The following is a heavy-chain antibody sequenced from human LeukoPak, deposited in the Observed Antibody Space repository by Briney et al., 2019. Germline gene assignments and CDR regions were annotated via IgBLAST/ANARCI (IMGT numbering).Heavy chain of an antibody. D-gene: IGHD3-16*01. CDR3: ARDLVSGAYTFDV. Sequence: GGSLRLSCAASGFSFSDFGLNWVRQAPGKGLEWVSYISSSGTTVYYADSVRGRFTLSRDNAKNSLYLQMNSLGAEDTAVYYCARDLVSGAYTFDVWGQGTMVTVPS. CDR1: GFSFSDFG. J-gene: IGHJ3*01. V-gene: IGHV3-48*03. CDR2: ISSSGTTV.